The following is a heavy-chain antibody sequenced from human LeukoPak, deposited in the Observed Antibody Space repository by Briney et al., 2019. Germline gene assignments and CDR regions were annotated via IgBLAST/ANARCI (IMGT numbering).Heavy chain of an antibody. Sequence: HGESLKISCKGSGYSFTSYWVGWVRQMPGKGLEWMGIIYPGDSDTRYSPSFQGQVTISADKSISTAYLQWSSLKASDTAMYYCARRQGQQLNYYYYYGMDVWGQGTTVTVSS. J-gene: IGHJ6*02. CDR1: GYSFTSYW. V-gene: IGHV5-51*01. CDR3: ARRQGQQLNYYYYYGMDV. D-gene: IGHD6-13*01. CDR2: IYPGDSDT.